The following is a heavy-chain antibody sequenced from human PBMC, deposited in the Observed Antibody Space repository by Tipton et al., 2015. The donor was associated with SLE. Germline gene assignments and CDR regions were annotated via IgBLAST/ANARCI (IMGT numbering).Heavy chain of an antibody. D-gene: IGHD4-23*01. CDR3: ARDRGGNSSVYFDY. CDR1: GDSISNGDDY. V-gene: IGHV4-61*08. CDR2: ISYTEAT. Sequence: TLSLTCTVSGDSISNGDDYWSWLRQPPGKGLEWIGYISYTEATKYNPSLESRVIISVDTSKNQFSLRLSSVTAADTAVYYCARDRGGNSSVYFDYWGQGTLVTVSS. J-gene: IGHJ4*02.